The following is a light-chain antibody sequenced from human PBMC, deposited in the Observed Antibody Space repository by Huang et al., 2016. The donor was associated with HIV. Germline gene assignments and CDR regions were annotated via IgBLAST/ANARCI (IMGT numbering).Light chain of an antibody. CDR3: QQYYNTPYT. CDR2: WAS. J-gene: IGKJ2*01. Sequence: DIVMTQSPDSLAVSLGERATINCKSSQSVLYFANNQNYLAWYQQKPGQPPKLLIDWASTREFGVPDRFSGSGSGTDFTLTISGLQAEDVAVYYCQQYYNTPYTFGQGTKLEIK. CDR1: QSVLYFANNQNY. V-gene: IGKV4-1*01.